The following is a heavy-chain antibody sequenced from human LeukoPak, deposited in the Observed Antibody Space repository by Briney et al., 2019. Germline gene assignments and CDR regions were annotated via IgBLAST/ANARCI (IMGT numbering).Heavy chain of an antibody. J-gene: IGHJ6*02. CDR1: GYTFTSYD. V-gene: IGHV1-8*01. Sequence: ASVKVSCKASGYTFTSYDINWVRRATGQGLEWMGWRNANSGNTGYAQKFQGRVTMTRNTSISTAYMELSSLRSEDTAVYYCARATYSSSWYGDYYYGMDVWGQGTTVTVSS. CDR3: ARATYSSSWYGDYYYGMDV. D-gene: IGHD6-13*01. CDR2: RNANSGNT.